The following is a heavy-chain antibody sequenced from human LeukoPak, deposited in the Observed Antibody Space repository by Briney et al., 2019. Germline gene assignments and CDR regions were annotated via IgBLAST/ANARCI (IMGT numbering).Heavy chain of an antibody. V-gene: IGHV1-69*13. CDR1: GGTFSSYA. D-gene: IGHD1-7*01. CDR3: AIAFITGTTPGDY. CDR2: IIPIFGTA. J-gene: IGHJ4*02. Sequence: SVKVSCKASGGTFSSYAISWVRQAPGQGLEWMGGIIPIFGTANYAQKFQGRVTITADESTSTAYVELSSLRSDDTAVYYCAIAFITGTTPGDYWGQGTLVTVSS.